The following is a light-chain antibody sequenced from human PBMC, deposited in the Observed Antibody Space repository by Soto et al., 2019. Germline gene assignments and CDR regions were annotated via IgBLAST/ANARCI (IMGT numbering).Light chain of an antibody. J-gene: IGKJ3*01. V-gene: IGKV3-15*01. CDR3: QQYNSWLWT. CDR1: QSVSSN. CDR2: ATS. Sequence: EIVMTQSPATLSVSPGEGATLSCRASQSVSSNLAWYQQKPGQTPRLLMYATSTRATGIPARFSGSGSGTEFTLTISNLQPEDFAVYYWQQYNSWLWTFGPGTRVDIK.